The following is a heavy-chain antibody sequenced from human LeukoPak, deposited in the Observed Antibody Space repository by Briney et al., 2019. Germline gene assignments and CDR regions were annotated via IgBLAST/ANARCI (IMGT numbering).Heavy chain of an antibody. CDR1: GFTVSSIH. Sequence: PGGSLRLSCAASGFTVSSIHIVWVRQAPGKGLEWVSVTYTGGNSYYAGSVKGRFIISRDISKNTLYLQMNSLRAEDTAVYYCARDPGAVATGGYWGQGTLVTVSS. CDR2: TYTGGNS. V-gene: IGHV3-53*01. CDR3: ARDPGAVATGGY. J-gene: IGHJ4*02. D-gene: IGHD6-19*01.